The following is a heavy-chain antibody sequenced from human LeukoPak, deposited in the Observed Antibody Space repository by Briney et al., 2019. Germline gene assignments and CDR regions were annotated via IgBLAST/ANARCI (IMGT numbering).Heavy chain of an antibody. D-gene: IGHD6-6*01. J-gene: IGHJ4*02. Sequence: GGSLRLSCAASGFTFSSYSMNWVRQAPGKGLEWVSSISSSSSYIYYADSVKGRFTISRDNAKNSLYLQMNSLRAEDTAVYYCARGVAVEYSSSRKFDYWGQGTLVTVSS. CDR2: ISSSSSYI. CDR3: ARGVAVEYSSSRKFDY. V-gene: IGHV3-21*01. CDR1: GFTFSSYS.